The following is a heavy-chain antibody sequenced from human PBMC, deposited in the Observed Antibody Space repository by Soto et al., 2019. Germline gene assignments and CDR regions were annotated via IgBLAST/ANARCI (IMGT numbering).Heavy chain of an antibody. CDR3: ARGGIVVVVAATTSTYYYYYMDV. CDR2: MNPNSGNT. D-gene: IGHD2-15*01. Sequence: QVQLVQSGAEVKKPGASVKVSCKASGYTFTSYDINWVRQATGQGLEWMGWMNPNSGNTGYAQKFQGRVTMTRNTSISTAYMELSSLRSEDTAVYYCARGGIVVVVAATTSTYYYYYMDVWGKGTTVTVSS. CDR1: GYTFTSYD. V-gene: IGHV1-8*01. J-gene: IGHJ6*03.